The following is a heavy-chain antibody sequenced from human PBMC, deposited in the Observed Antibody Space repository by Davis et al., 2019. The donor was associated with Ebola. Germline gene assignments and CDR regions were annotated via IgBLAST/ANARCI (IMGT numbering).Heavy chain of an antibody. Sequence: ASSVNVSCKASGGTFSSYAISWVRQAPGQGLEWMGGIIPIFGTANYAQKFQGRVTITADESTSTAYMELSSLRSEDTAVYYCARDSSGWYNTNWFDPWGQGTLVTVSS. V-gene: IGHV1-69*13. CDR3: ARDSSGWYNTNWFDP. D-gene: IGHD6-19*01. J-gene: IGHJ5*02. CDR1: GGTFSSYA. CDR2: IIPIFGTA.